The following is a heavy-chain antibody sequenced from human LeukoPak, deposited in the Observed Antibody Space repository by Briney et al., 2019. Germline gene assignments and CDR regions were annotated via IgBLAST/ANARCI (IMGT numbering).Heavy chain of an antibody. D-gene: IGHD6-19*01. Sequence: ASVKVSCKASGYTFTGYYLYWVRQAPGQGLEWMGLINPSGGSTSYAQKFQGRVTVTRDTPTSTVYMELSSLRSEDTAMYYCARTTKQWLNAFDIWGQGTMVTVSS. CDR2: INPSGGST. CDR3: ARTTKQWLNAFDI. V-gene: IGHV1-46*01. CDR1: GYTFTGYY. J-gene: IGHJ3*02.